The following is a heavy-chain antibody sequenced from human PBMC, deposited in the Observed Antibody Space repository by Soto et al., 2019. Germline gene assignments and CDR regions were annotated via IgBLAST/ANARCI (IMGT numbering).Heavy chain of an antibody. CDR1: GGSISSGDYY. V-gene: IGHV4-30-4*01. D-gene: IGHD3-16*02. Sequence: SETLSLTCTVSGGSISSGDYYWSWIRQPPGKGLEWIGYIYYSGSTYYNPSLKSRVTISVDTSKNQFSLKLSSVTAADTAVYYCARDGRSIIDYYYGMDVWGQGTTVTVSS. CDR3: ARDGRSIIDYYYGMDV. CDR2: IYYSGST. J-gene: IGHJ6*02.